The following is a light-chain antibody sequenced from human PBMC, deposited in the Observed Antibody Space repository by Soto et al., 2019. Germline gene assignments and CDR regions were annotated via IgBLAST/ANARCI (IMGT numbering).Light chain of an antibody. CDR1: QSIRSN. V-gene: IGKV3-15*01. Sequence: EIVMTQSPDTLSVSPGEGATLSCRVSQSIRSNLAWYQQRPGQAPRLLLYGASTRADGIPPTFTGSGSGTEFTLTISRLQSEDFAVYYCQQYHIWPPWTSGQGTKVDIK. CDR3: QQYHIWPPWT. CDR2: GAS. J-gene: IGKJ1*01.